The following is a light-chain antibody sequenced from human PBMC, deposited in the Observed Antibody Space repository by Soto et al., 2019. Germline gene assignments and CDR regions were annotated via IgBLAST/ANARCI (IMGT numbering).Light chain of an antibody. J-gene: IGKJ1*01. CDR3: QQYGSSGK. CDR2: GAS. CDR1: QSVSHNY. V-gene: IGKV3-20*01. Sequence: EIVLTNSPGTLSLSRGEIATRSCRCSQSVSHNYLAWYQQKPGQAPRLLIYGASNRATGIPDRFSGSGPGTEFTLTISRLEPEDFAVYYCQQYGSSGKFGHGT.